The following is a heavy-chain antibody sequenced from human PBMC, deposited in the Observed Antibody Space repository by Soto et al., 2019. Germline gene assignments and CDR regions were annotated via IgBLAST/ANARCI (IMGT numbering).Heavy chain of an antibody. CDR1: GDTFTNFD. J-gene: IGHJ5*02. D-gene: IGHD3-3*02. CDR2: MRANSGDT. Sequence: QVQLVQPGAEVRKPGASVKVSCKASGDTFTNFDFNWVRQPTGQGLDWIGWMRANSGDTGHAQKFQGRVSMTRDTSLSTAYMGLSSLRAEDTAVYYCARYIYGQGFKAWGQGTLVFVSS. V-gene: IGHV1-8*01. CDR3: ARYIYGQGFKA.